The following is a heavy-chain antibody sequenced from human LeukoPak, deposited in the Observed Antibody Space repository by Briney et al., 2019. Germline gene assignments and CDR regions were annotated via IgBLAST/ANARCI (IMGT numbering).Heavy chain of an antibody. CDR2: INQDGSET. CDR3: ARDSYRALEY. CDR1: GFTFSSHW. Sequence: PGGSLRLSCAGSGFTFSSHWMNWVRQAPGKGLEWVAHINQDGSETYYVDSVKGRFTISRDNAKNSLYLQTHSLRAEDTAVYYCARDSYRALEYWGQGTLVTVSS. V-gene: IGHV3-7*01. D-gene: IGHD1-14*01. J-gene: IGHJ4*02.